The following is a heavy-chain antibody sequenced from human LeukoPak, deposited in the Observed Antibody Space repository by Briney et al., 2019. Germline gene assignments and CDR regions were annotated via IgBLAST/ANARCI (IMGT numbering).Heavy chain of an antibody. D-gene: IGHD2-15*01. V-gene: IGHV4-4*02. CDR1: GGSISSSNW. J-gene: IGHJ6*03. Sequence: SETLSLTCAVSGGSISSSNWRSWVRQPPGKGLEWIGEINHSGSTNYNPSLKSRVAISVDTSKNQFSLKLSSVTAADTAVYYCAREDCSGGSCYPTYYYYYYYHMHVLRKGTTPTHSS. CDR2: INHSGST. CDR3: AREDCSGGSCYPTYYYYYYYHMHV.